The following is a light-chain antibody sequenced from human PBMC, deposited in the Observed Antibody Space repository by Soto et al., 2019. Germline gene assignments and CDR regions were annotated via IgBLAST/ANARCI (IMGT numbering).Light chain of an antibody. V-gene: IGLV2-11*01. J-gene: IGLJ2*01. CDR3: CAYAGSYTFAV. CDR1: SSDVGGYNY. CDR2: DVS. Sequence: QSALTQPRSVSGSPGQSVTTSCTATSSDVGGYNYVSWYQHHPGKAPKLMLFDVSTRPAGVPDRFSASKSGNTASLTISGLQSEDEADYYCCAYAGSYTFAVFGGGTQLTVL.